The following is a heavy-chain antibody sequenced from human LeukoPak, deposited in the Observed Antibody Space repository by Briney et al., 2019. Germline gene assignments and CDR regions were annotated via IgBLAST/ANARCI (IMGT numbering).Heavy chain of an antibody. Sequence: GGSLRLSCAASGFTFSKSWMSWVRRTPEKGLEWVANIKEDGSAKYYVDSVKGRFTISRDNAKSSLYLQMNSLRAEDTAVYYCAKDDDGYYWGQGILVTVSS. CDR2: IKEDGSAK. D-gene: IGHD3-10*01. CDR3: AKDDDGYY. V-gene: IGHV3-7*04. J-gene: IGHJ4*02. CDR1: GFTFSKSW.